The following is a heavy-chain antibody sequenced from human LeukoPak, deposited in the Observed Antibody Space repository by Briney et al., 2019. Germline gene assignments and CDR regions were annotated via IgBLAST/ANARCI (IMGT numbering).Heavy chain of an antibody. Sequence: GRSLRLSCAASGFTFSSYAMHWVRQAPGKGLEWVAVISYDGSNKYYADSVKGRFTISRDNSKNTLYLQMNGLRAEDTAVYYCAREKITMVRGDIRNDAFDIWGQGTMVTVSS. CDR2: ISYDGSNK. V-gene: IGHV3-30-3*01. CDR3: AREKITMVRGDIRNDAFDI. CDR1: GFTFSSYA. D-gene: IGHD3-10*01. J-gene: IGHJ3*02.